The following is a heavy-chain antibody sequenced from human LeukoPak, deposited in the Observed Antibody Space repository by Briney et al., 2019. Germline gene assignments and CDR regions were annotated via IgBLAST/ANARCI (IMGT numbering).Heavy chain of an antibody. CDR1: GYTFTSYG. CDR3: ARAGYSSGWYLEYYFDY. V-gene: IGHV1-18*04. D-gene: IGHD6-19*01. J-gene: IGHJ4*02. CDR2: ISAYNGNT. Sequence: GASVKVSCKASGYTFTSYGISWVRQAPGQGLEWMGWISAYNGNTNYAQELQGRVTMTTDASTSTAYMELRSLRSDDTAVYYCARAGYSSGWYLEYYFDYWGQGTLVTVSS.